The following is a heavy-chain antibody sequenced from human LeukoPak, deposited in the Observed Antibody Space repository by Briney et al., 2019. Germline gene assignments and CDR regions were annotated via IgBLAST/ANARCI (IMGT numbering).Heavy chain of an antibody. CDR2: ISPDGSET. J-gene: IGHJ4*01. D-gene: IGHD2-2*01. V-gene: IGHV3-30*15. CDR3: ARAFIALNSAALPDY. Sequence: GRSLTRSCSASGFSFSSYTMHWLRQAPGKGLEWVALISPDGSETHYADSVKGRFTISRDNSENTVFLQMSNLRAEDTALYYCARAFIALNSAALPDYWGHGILVTVSS. CDR1: GFSFSSYT.